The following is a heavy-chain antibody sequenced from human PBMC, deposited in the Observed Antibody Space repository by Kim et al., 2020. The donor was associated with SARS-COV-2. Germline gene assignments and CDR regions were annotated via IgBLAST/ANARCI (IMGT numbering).Heavy chain of an antibody. J-gene: IGHJ4*02. Sequence: GESLKISCKGSGYNFTNYWINWVRQMPGKGLEWMGRIDPSDSYSIYNPSFQGHVTISADKSISTAYLQWSSLKASDTAMYFCARLPCYDCYYFDYWGQGALVTVSS. CDR2: IDPSDSYS. D-gene: IGHD5-12*01. CDR1: GYNFTNYW. CDR3: ARLPCYDCYYFDY. V-gene: IGHV5-10-1*01.